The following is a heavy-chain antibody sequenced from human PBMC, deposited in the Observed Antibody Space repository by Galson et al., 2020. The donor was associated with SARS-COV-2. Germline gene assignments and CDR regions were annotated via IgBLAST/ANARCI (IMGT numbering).Heavy chain of an antibody. V-gene: IGHV3-30*04. CDR2: FSYVGKPK. CDR1: GSPSSTYT. D-gene: IGHD6-6*01. J-gene: IGHJ4*02. CDR3: ARDIAARRLRMDY. Sequence: LKIPGPAPGSPSSTYTMNWVGQAPGKGRGWGALFSYVGKPKYFADSVKGRFTISRDNSKNTLHLQMNSLRPEDTAVYYCARDIAARRLRMDYWGQGTLVTVAS.